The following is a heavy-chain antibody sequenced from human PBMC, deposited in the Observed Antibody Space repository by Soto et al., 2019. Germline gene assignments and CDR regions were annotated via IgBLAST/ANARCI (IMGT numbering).Heavy chain of an antibody. J-gene: IGHJ4*02. CDR2: FDPEDGET. CDR3: ATATYYYDSSGPPDGG. V-gene: IGHV1-24*01. D-gene: IGHD3-22*01. Sequence: ASVNGSWKFSGYTLTELSIHWVRQAPGKGLEWMGGFDPEDGETIYAQKFQGRVTMTEDTSTDTAYMELSSLRSEDTAVYYCATATYYYDSSGPPDGGWGQGTLVTVSS. CDR1: GYTLTELS.